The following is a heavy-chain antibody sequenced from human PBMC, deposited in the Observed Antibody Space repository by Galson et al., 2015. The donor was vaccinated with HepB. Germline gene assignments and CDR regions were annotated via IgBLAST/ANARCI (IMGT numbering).Heavy chain of an antibody. CDR3: AKEASYYYASGVDY. V-gene: IGHV3-23*01. D-gene: IGHD3-10*01. J-gene: IGHJ4*02. Sequence: SLRLSCAASGFTFSNSAMSWVRQAPGKGLEWVPTISGDGGLTYYADSVKGRFTISRDNSKNTLYLQMNSLRAEDTAVYSCAKEASYYYASGVDYWGQGTLVTVSS. CDR1: GFTFSNSA. CDR2: ISGDGGLT.